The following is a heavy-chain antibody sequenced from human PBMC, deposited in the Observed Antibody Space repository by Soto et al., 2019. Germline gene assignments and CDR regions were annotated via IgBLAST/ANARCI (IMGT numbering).Heavy chain of an antibody. CDR1: GGSISSYY. J-gene: IGHJ5*02. V-gene: IGHV4-59*08. CDR2: IYYSGST. D-gene: IGHD2-2*01. Sequence: SETLSLTCTVSGGSISSYYWSWIRQPPGKGLEWIGYIYYSGSTNYNPSLRSRVTISVDTSKNQFSLKLSSVTAADTAVYYCARRYCSSTSCYNWFDPWGQGTLVTVSS. CDR3: ARRYCSSTSCYNWFDP.